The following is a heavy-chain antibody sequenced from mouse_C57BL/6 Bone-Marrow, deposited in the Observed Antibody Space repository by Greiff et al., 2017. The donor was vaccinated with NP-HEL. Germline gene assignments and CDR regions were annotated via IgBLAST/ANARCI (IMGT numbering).Heavy chain of an antibody. J-gene: IGHJ1*03. Sequence: VQLQQPGAELVMPGASVKLSCKASGYTFTSYWMHWVKQRPGQGLEWIGEIDPSDSYTNYNQKFKGKSTLTVDKSSSTAYMQLSSLTSEDSAVYYCARVITTRHWYFDVWGTGTTVTVSS. CDR1: GYTFTSYW. CDR3: ARVITTRHWYFDV. V-gene: IGHV1-69*01. CDR2: IDPSDSYT. D-gene: IGHD1-1*01.